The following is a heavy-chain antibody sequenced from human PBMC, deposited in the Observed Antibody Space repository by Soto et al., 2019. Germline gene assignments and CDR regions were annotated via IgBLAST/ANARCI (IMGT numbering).Heavy chain of an antibody. Sequence: TGESLKISCXGSGYSFASYWIGWVRQMPGKDLEWMGIIYPGDSDTRYSPSFQGQVTISADKSLRTAYLLWTSLKASDTALYYCARTRSFTLGFYYDGMDVWGQGTTVTVSS. D-gene: IGHD6-6*01. CDR3: ARTRSFTLGFYYDGMDV. CDR2: IYPGDSDT. CDR1: GYSFASYW. V-gene: IGHV5-51*01. J-gene: IGHJ6*02.